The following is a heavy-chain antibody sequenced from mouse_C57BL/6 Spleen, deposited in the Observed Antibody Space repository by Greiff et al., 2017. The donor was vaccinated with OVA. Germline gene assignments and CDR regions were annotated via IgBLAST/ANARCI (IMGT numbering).Heavy chain of an antibody. CDR3: TRLHGGFAY. Sequence: EVKVVESGGGLVQPGGSMKLSCVASGFTFSNYWMNWVRQSPEKGLEWVAQIRLKSDNYATHYAESVKGRFTISRDDSKSSVYLQMNNLRAEDTGIYYCTRLHGGFAYWGQGTLVTVSA. CDR1: GFTFSNYW. D-gene: IGHD1-2*01. V-gene: IGHV6-3*01. J-gene: IGHJ3*01. CDR2: IRLKSDNYAT.